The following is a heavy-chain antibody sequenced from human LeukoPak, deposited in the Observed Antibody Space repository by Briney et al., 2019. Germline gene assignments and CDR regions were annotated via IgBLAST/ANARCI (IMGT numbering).Heavy chain of an antibody. CDR1: GGSISSYY. D-gene: IGHD2-8*01. V-gene: IGHV4-59*01. J-gene: IGHJ4*02. CDR2: IYYSGST. CDR3: ARELINGYFDY. Sequence: SETLSLTCTVSGGSISSYYWSWIRQPPGKGLEWIGYIYYSGSTNYNPPLKSRVTISVDTSKNQFSLKLSSVTAADTAVYYCARELINGYFDYWGQGTLVTVSS.